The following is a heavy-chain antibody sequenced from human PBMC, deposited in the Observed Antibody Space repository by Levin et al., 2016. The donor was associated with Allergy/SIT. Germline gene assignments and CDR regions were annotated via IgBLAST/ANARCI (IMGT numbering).Heavy chain of an antibody. D-gene: IGHD2-21*01. CDR2: ISYDGSHE. CDR3: AKGEYYGPRGDAFDM. J-gene: IGHJ3*02. CDR1: GFTFSRYA. V-gene: IGHV3-30*18. Sequence: GESLKISCAGSGFTFSRYAMHWVRQAPGKGLEWVAVISYDGSHEYYVDSVKGRFRISRDNSKNTLNLQMNSLGAEDTALYYCAKGEYYGPRGDAFDMWGQGTLVTVSP.